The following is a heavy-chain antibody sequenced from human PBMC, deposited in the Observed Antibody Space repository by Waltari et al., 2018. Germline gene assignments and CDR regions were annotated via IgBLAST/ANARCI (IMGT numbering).Heavy chain of an antibody. J-gene: IGHJ4*02. Sequence: LNIDTYGMSWVRQAPGKGLEWVAHIKPDGSETYYVDSVKGRSSISRDNGKNALYLQMNNLSVDDTAVYYCSTGAVHWGQGTLVTVSS. V-gene: IGHV3-7*01. CDR3: STGAVH. CDR2: IKPDGSET. CDR1: LNIDTYG.